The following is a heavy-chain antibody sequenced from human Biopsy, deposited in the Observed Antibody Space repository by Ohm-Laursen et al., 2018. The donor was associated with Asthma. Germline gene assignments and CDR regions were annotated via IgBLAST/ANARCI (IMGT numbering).Heavy chain of an antibody. D-gene: IGHD3-9*01. J-gene: IGHJ3*02. CDR2: INAGNGNT. CDR3: ARTYYDFLTGQVIDAFAI. CDR1: GYTFISYA. V-gene: IGHV1-3*01. Sequence: ALVKVSCKASGYTFISYAIHWVRQAPGQRLEWMGWINAGNGNTKYSQKFQGRVTITRDTSASTAYMELSSLRSEDTAVYYCARTYYDFLTGQVIDAFAIWGQGTMVTVSS.